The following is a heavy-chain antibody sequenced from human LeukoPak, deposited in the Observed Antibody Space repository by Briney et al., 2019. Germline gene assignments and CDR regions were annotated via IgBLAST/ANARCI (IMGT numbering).Heavy chain of an antibody. Sequence: GGSLRLSCAASGFTFSSYEMNWVRQAPGKGLEWFSYISSSGSTIYYADSVKGRFTISRDNAKNSLYLQMNSLRAEDTAVYYCARVNTYYDFWSGYLDYWGQGTLVTVSS. J-gene: IGHJ4*02. D-gene: IGHD3-3*01. CDR1: GFTFSSYE. V-gene: IGHV3-48*03. CDR3: ARVNTYYDFWSGYLDY. CDR2: ISSSGSTI.